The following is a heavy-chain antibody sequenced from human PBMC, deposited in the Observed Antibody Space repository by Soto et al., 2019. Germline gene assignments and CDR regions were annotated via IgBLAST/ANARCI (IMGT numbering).Heavy chain of an antibody. CDR1: GFTFSSYA. J-gene: IGHJ6*02. CDR3: AKTLHSGYDYSPHYYYGMDV. D-gene: IGHD5-12*01. CDR2: ISGSGGST. V-gene: IGHV3-23*01. Sequence: EVQLLESGGGLVQPGGSLRLSCAASGFTFSSYAMSWVRQAPGKGLEWVSAISGSGGSTYYADSVKGRFTISRDNSKNTLYLQMNSLRAEDTAVYYCAKTLHSGYDYSPHYYYGMDVWGQGTTVTVSS.